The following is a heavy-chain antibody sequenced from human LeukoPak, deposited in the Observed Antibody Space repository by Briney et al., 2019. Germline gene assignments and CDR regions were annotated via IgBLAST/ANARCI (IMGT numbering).Heavy chain of an antibody. CDR3: ARASRDGYNQNFDH. Sequence: GESLKISCKGSGYIFTNYWIAWVRQRPGKGLEWMGIIYPGGSETRYDPSFQGQVTISADTSTSTAYLQWSSLRASDTAMYYCARASRDGYNQNFDHWGQGTQVTVSS. D-gene: IGHD5-24*01. V-gene: IGHV5-51*01. CDR2: IYPGGSET. J-gene: IGHJ4*02. CDR1: GYIFTNYW.